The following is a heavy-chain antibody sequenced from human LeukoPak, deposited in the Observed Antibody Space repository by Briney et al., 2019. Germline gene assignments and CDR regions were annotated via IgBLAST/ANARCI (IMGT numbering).Heavy chain of an antibody. V-gene: IGHV3-23*01. CDR3: AKGHTAGAFYYFDY. CDR1: GFTFSIYA. D-gene: IGHD2-21*02. J-gene: IGHJ4*02. CDR2: INDNGGGS. Sequence: GGSLRLSCAASGFTFSIYAMSWVRQAPGKGLEWVSTINDNGGGSYSADSVRGRFTISRDNSKNTLSLQMNSLRAEDTAVYYCAKGHTAGAFYYFDYWGQGTLVTVSS.